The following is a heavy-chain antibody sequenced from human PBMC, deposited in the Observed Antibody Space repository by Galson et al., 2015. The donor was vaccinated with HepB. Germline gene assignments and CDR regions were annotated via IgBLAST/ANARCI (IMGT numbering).Heavy chain of an antibody. CDR2: IFSSGTV. J-gene: IGHJ6*03. V-gene: IGHV3-69-1*01. CDR1: GFFFSDYN. D-gene: IGHD3-3*01. CDR3: ARDLFAVSPPPTNYMDV. Sequence: SLRLSCAASGFFFSDYNMNWVRQAPGKGLEWVSSIFSSGTVYYADSLKGRSTISRDNAKNSLDLQVNSLRAEDTAVYYCARDLFAVSPPPTNYMDVWGTGTTVTVSS.